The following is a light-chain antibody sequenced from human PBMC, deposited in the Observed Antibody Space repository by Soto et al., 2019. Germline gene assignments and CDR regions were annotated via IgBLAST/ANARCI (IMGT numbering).Light chain of an antibody. CDR2: GAS. V-gene: IGKV3-11*01. Sequence: EIVLTQSPATLSLSPGERATLSCRASQSVNSYLDWYQQKPGQAPRLLIYGASNRATGIPARFSGSGSGTDFTLTIRSLEPEDFAVYYCQQRSNWPRTFGQGTKLEIK. CDR1: QSVNSY. CDR3: QQRSNWPRT. J-gene: IGKJ2*01.